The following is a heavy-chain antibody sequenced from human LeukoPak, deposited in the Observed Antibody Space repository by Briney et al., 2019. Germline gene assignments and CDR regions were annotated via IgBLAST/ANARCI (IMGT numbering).Heavy chain of an antibody. CDR3: AGQFDSSGSYFY. D-gene: IGHD3-22*01. J-gene: IGHJ4*02. CDR2: IYHSGST. V-gene: IGHV4-38-2*02. CDR1: GSGYSISGGYY. Sequence: PSETLSLTXTVSGSGYSISGGYYWGWIRQPPGKGLEWIGSIYHSGSTYYNPSLKSRATISVDTSKNQFSLKLKSVTAADTAVYYCAGQFDSSGSYFYWGQGTLVTVSS.